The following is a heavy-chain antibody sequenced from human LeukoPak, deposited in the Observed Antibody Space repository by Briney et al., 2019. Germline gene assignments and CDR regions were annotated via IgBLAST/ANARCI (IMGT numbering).Heavy chain of an antibody. Sequence: SSETLSLTCTVSGGSISSYYWSWIRQPPGKGLEWIGYIYYSGSTNYNPSLKSRVTMSVDTSKNQFSLRLNSVTAADTAVYYCAKEGRSSTPGYWGQGTLVTVSS. J-gene: IGHJ4*02. CDR2: IYYSGST. CDR3: AKEGRSSTPGY. CDR1: GGSISSYY. V-gene: IGHV4-59*12. D-gene: IGHD2-15*01.